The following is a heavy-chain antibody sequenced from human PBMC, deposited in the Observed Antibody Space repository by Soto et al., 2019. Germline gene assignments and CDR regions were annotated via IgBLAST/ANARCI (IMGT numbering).Heavy chain of an antibody. V-gene: IGHV1-2*02. CDR1: GYSFTGYS. CDR3: AREVLSPGNFITGKLFDY. D-gene: IGHD1-20*01. Sequence: GASVKVSCKTSGYSFTGYSVHWVRQAPGHGPEWMGWINPKSESTKYAQKFQGRVTITRDTYISTVFMELSRVTADDTAVYYCAREVLSPGNFITGKLFDYWGQGSLVTVSS. J-gene: IGHJ4*02. CDR2: INPKSEST.